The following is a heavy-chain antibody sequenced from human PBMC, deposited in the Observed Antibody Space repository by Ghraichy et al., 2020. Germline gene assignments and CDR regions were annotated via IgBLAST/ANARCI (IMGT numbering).Heavy chain of an antibody. CDR2: ISKDEAEK. J-gene: IGHJ4*02. CDR1: GITFRSYG. V-gene: IGHV3-30*19. CDR3: ARGREWQWLAVDY. Sequence: LSLTCVASGITFRSYGFHWVRQTPGKGLEWVASISKDEAEKHYAESVKGRFTISRDDSKNTLYLRMNSLRMDDTAVYYCARGREWQWLAVDYWGQGTRVSVSS. D-gene: IGHD6-19*01.